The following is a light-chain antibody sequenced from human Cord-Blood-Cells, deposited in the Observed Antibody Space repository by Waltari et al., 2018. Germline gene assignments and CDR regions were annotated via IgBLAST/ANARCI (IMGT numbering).Light chain of an antibody. Sequence: SYELTQPPSVSVSPGPTHRITCSADAVPKQYAYWYQQKPGQAPVLVIYKDIERPSGIPERFSGSSSGTTVTLTISGVQAEDEADYYCQSADSSGTVVFGGGTKLTVL. CDR2: KDI. CDR3: QSADSSGTVV. J-gene: IGLJ2*01. CDR1: AVPKQY. V-gene: IGLV3-25*03.